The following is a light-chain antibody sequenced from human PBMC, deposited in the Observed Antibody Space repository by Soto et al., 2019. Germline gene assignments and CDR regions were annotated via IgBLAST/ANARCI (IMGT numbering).Light chain of an antibody. Sequence: DIQMTQSPYSLSASVGDRDTITCRASQGMSSWLAWYQQKPGKAPKLLIYAASSLQSGVPSRFSGSGSGTDFTLTISSLQPEDFATYYCHQANSFPITFGQGTRLEIK. CDR1: QGMSSW. J-gene: IGKJ5*01. CDR2: AAS. CDR3: HQANSFPIT. V-gene: IGKV1-12*01.